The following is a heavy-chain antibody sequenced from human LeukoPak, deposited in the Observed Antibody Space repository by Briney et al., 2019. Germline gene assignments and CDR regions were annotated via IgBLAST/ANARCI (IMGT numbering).Heavy chain of an antibody. CDR2: IIPIFGTP. D-gene: IGHD3-16*01. V-gene: IGHV1-69*05. J-gene: IGHJ6*03. CDR1: GGIFRSYT. CDR3: ASGYVPLYYYYYMDV. Sequence: SVKVSCKASGGIFRSYTISWVRQAPGQGLEWMGGIIPIFGTPNYAQKFQGRVTFTTDESTSTAYMELSSLRSEDTAIYYCASGYVPLYYYYYMDVWGKGTTVTVSS.